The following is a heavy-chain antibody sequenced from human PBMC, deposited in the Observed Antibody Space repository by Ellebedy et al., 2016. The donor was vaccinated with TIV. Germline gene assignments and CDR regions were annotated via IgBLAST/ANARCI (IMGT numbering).Heavy chain of an antibody. J-gene: IGHJ4*02. V-gene: IGHV4-59*01. CDR1: GDSINTKY. CDR2: IDSSGDT. D-gene: IGHD4-23*01. Sequence: SETLSPTXRLSGDSINTKYWNWVRQLPGKGLEWNGSIDSSGDTNYHPTFKRRVTISADTSKNQFSLRLNSVTAAATAVYFCVTGVGWQPDYWGQGTLVTVSS. CDR3: VTGVGWQPDY.